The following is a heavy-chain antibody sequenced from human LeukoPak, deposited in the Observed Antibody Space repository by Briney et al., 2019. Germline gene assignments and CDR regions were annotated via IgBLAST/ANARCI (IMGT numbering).Heavy chain of an antibody. CDR3: AAFIYCSSTSCYDYFQH. V-gene: IGHV4-59*01. Sequence: SETLSLTCTVSGGSISSYYWSWIRQPPGKGLEWIGYIYYSGSTNYNPSLKSQVTISVDTSKNQFSLKLSSVTAADTAVYYCAAFIYCSSTSCYDYFQHWGQGTLVTVSS. D-gene: IGHD2-2*01. CDR2: IYYSGST. CDR1: GGSISSYY. J-gene: IGHJ1*01.